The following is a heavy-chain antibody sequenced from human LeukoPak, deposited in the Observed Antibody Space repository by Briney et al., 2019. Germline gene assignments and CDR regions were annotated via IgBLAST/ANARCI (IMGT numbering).Heavy chain of an antibody. Sequence: SQTLSLTCAVSGGSISSGGYSWSWIRQPPGKGLEWIGYIYHSESTYYNPSLKSRVTISVDTSKNQFSLKLSSVTAADTAVYYCAGDLHSSGYFDYWGQGTLVTVSS. CDR1: GGSISSGGYS. J-gene: IGHJ4*02. CDR3: AGDLHSSGYFDY. V-gene: IGHV4-30-2*01. CDR2: IYHSEST. D-gene: IGHD3-22*01.